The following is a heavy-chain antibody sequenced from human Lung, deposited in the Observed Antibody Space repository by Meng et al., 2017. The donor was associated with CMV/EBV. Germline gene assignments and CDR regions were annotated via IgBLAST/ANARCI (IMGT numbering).Heavy chain of an antibody. CDR1: GDSITNHNW. J-gene: IGHJ1*01. V-gene: IGHV4-4*02. CDR3: LRRSGGSV. Sequence: QVRLRGPGPALVKPSETLSLTCAVSGDSITNHNWWAWVRQPPGKGLEWIGEIPHRGSSAYNPSLKSRVSMSIDKSKNQFSLKLTSVTAADMAVYHCLRRSGGSVWGQGTLVTVSS. CDR2: IPHRGSS. D-gene: IGHD3-10*01.